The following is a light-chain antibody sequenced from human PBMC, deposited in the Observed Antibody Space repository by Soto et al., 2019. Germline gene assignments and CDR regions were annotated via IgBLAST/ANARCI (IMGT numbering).Light chain of an antibody. CDR1: QSVFSNY. CDR2: GAS. V-gene: IGKV3-20*01. Sequence: EIVLTQSPGTLSLSPGEGATLSCRASQSVFSNYLAWYQQKPGQAPRLLIYGASSRATGIPDRFSGSGSGTDFTLTINRLEPEDFAVYYCQQYGSSPSLTFGGGTKVDIK. J-gene: IGKJ4*01. CDR3: QQYGSSPSLT.